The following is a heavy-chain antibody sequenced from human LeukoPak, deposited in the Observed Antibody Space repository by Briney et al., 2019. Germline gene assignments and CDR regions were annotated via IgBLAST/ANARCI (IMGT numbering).Heavy chain of an antibody. CDR3: AREGTERANDAFDI. V-gene: IGHV3-30*04. Sequence: AGGSLRLSCAASGLMFHNYAMHWIRQAPGKGLEWVAITSYGVNDNYYADSVKGRFTISRDNSRNTFYLQMSSLTPEDTAMYYCAREGTERANDAFDIWGQGTMVIVSS. CDR2: TSYGVNDN. CDR1: GLMFHNYA. J-gene: IGHJ3*02.